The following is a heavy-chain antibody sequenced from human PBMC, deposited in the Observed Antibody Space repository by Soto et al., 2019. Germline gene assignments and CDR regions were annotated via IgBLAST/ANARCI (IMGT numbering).Heavy chain of an antibody. V-gene: IGHV3-23*01. CDR1: GFTFIIYA. D-gene: IGHD3-3*01. J-gene: IGHJ4*02. CDR2: ISGSGGST. Sequence: GSLRLSCAASGFTFIIYAISWVRQAPGKGLEWVSAISGSGGSTYYADSVKGRFTISRDNSKNTLYLQMNSLRAEDTAVYYCAKDPNYDFWSGYSNYWGQGTLVTVSS. CDR3: AKDPNYDFWSGYSNY.